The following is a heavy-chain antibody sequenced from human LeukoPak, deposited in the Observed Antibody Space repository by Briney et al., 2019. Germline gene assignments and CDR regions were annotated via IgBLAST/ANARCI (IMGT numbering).Heavy chain of an antibody. Sequence: PSETLSLTCTVSDYSITNGYYWGWIRQPPGKGLEWIGYIYYSGSTNYNPSLKSRVTISVDTSKNQFSLKLSSVTAAGTAVYYCARTVGATTLNFDYWGQGTLVTVSS. J-gene: IGHJ4*02. V-gene: IGHV4-61*01. CDR1: DYSITNGYY. CDR2: IYYSGST. CDR3: ARTVGATTLNFDY. D-gene: IGHD1-26*01.